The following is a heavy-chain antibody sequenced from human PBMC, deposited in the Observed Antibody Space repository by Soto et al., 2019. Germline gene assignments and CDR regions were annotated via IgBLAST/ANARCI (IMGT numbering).Heavy chain of an antibody. V-gene: IGHV3-23*01. CDR2: ISGSGDST. J-gene: IGHJ4*02. CDR3: ARRGSGSYYDY. Sequence: EVQLLESGGGLVQPGGSLSLSCAASGFTFSSYAMRWVRQAPGTGLEWVSAISGSGDSTYYADSVKGRFTVSRDTSTNTLYLQMNSLRAEDTAVYYCARRGSGSYYDYWGQGTLVTGSS. D-gene: IGHD1-26*01. CDR1: GFTFSSYA.